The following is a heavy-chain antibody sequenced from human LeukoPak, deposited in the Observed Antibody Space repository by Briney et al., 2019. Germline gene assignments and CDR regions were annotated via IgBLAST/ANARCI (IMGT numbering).Heavy chain of an antibody. Sequence: PSETLSLTCTVSGGSISSYYWSWIRQPPGKGLEWIGYIYYSGSTNYNPSLKSRVTISVDTSKNQFSLKLSSVTAADTAVYYCARATFEAEQWLGSNFDYWGQGTLVTVSS. D-gene: IGHD6-19*01. CDR3: ARATFEAEQWLGSNFDY. V-gene: IGHV4-59*01. CDR1: GGSISSYY. J-gene: IGHJ4*02. CDR2: IYYSGST.